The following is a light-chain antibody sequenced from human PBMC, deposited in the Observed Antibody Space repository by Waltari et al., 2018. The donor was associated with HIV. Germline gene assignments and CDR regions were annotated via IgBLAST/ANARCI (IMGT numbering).Light chain of an antibody. CDR3: CSKSTIYFGVL. V-gene: IGLV2-23*02. Sequence: QSALTQPASVSGPPGQSITISCTGTSDDIGGSNLVSWYQHHPGKAPRLILFDVDKRPSGISDRFSGSKSGYTASLTISGLRTEDEADYFCCSKSTIYFGVLFGGGTTLTVL. J-gene: IGLJ2*01. CDR1: SDDIGGSNL. CDR2: DVD.